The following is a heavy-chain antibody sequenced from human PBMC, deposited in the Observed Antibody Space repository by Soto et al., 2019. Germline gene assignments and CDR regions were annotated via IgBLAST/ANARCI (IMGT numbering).Heavy chain of an antibody. V-gene: IGHV5-10-1*01. CDR1: GHRFTTYW. D-gene: IGHD4-17*01. Sequence: GESLKISCKTSGHRFTTYWISWVRQMPGKGLEYMGKINPTDSETNYSPSFEGHVTFSVDRSTSTAYVRWNSLKASDTAMYYCASPTMTSTSFYYAMAVWGQGTTVTVSS. CDR2: INPTDSET. J-gene: IGHJ6*02. CDR3: ASPTMTSTSFYYAMAV.